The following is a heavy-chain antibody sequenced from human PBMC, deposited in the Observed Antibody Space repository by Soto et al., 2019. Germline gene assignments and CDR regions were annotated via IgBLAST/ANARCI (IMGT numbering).Heavy chain of an antibody. CDR2: IYHSGST. CDR1: GGSISSGGYS. D-gene: IGHD2-21*02. Sequence: PSETLSLTGAVSGGSISSGGYSWSWIRQPPGKGLEWIGYIYHSGSTYYNPSLKSRVTISVDRSKNQFSLKLSSVTAADTAVYYCARVGFDCGGDCYELHAFDIWGQGTMVTVSS. CDR3: ARVGFDCGGDCYELHAFDI. V-gene: IGHV4-30-2*01. J-gene: IGHJ3*02.